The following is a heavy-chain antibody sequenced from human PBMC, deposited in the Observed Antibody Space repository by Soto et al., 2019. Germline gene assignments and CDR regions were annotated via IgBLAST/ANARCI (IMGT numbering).Heavy chain of an antibody. V-gene: IGHV1-18*01. CDR3: ARGGIADPYYYYGIDF. Sequence: QVQLVQSGAEVKKPGASVKVSCKASGYTFTSYGISWVRPAPGQGLEWMGWISAYNGNTNYAQKLQGRVTMTTDTSTRKAYMELRSLRSDDTAVYYWARGGIADPYYYYGIDFWGQGTTVTVSS. J-gene: IGHJ6*02. D-gene: IGHD6-13*01. CDR2: ISAYNGNT. CDR1: GYTFTSYG.